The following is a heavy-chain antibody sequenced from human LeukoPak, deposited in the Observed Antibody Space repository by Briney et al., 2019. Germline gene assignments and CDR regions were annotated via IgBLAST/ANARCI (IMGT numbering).Heavy chain of an antibody. CDR2: IYHGGST. J-gene: IGHJ4*02. Sequence: PPETLSLTCAVSGYSISSGYYWGWIRQPPGKGLEWIGSIYHGGSTYYNPSLKSRVTISVDTSKNQFSLKLSSVTAADTAVYFCARLRFDFWSGYTHSYFDYWGQGTLVTVSS. CDR1: GYSISSGYY. D-gene: IGHD3-3*01. CDR3: ARLRFDFWSGYTHSYFDY. V-gene: IGHV4-38-2*01.